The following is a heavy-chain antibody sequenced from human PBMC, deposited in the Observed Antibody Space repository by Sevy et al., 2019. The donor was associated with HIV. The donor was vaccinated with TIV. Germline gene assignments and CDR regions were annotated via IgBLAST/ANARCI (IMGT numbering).Heavy chain of an antibody. Sequence: GGSLRLSCAAFGFTFSDHRMNWVRQAPGKGLEWVAVISYDGSNKYYADSVKGRSTISRDNSKNTLFLQMKSLRAEDTAIYYCARDAAEGPYSSSWYSNWFDPWGQGTLVTVSS. CDR1: GFTFSDHR. D-gene: IGHD6-13*01. J-gene: IGHJ5*02. CDR2: ISYDGSNK. V-gene: IGHV3-30*03. CDR3: ARDAAEGPYSSSWYSNWFDP.